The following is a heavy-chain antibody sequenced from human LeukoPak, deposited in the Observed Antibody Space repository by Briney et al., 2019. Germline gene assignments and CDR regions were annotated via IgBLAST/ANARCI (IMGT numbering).Heavy chain of an antibody. J-gene: IGHJ3*02. V-gene: IGHV4-38-2*02. D-gene: IGHD6-6*01. CDR2: SDYSGST. Sequence: SETLSVTCTISGYPISSGYQWGWIRQPPGRGLEWIGNSDYSGSTYYNPSLKSRLTIAVDSSNNPFSLNLNSVTAADTAVYFCARIIAASQDVFDIWGQGTMITVSS. CDR3: ARIIAASQDVFDI. CDR1: GYPISSGYQ.